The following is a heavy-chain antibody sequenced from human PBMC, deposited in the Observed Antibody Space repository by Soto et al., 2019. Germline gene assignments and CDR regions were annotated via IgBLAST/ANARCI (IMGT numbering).Heavy chain of an antibody. D-gene: IGHD3-10*01. V-gene: IGHV3-30-3*01. CDR2: ISYDGSNK. CDR3: ARDHYYYGSGSYYTANY. CDR1: GFTFSSYA. Sequence: QVQLVESEGGVVQPGRSLRLSCAASGFTFSSYAMHWVRQAPGKGLEWVAVISYDGSNKYYTVSVKGRFTISRDNSKNTLYLQLNSLRAEDTAVYYCARDHYYYGSGSYYTANYWGQGTLVTVSS. J-gene: IGHJ4*02.